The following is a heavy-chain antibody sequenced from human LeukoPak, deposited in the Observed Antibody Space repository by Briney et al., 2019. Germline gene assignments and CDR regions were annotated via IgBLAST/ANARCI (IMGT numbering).Heavy chain of an antibody. CDR2: INEDGSTT. Sequence: GGSLRLSCAASGFTFSSNWMHWVRQAPGKGLVWVSRINEDGSTTNYADSVKGRSTIFRDNAKNTLYLQMNSLRAEDTAVYYCVRDLGGRAGHWGQGTLVTVSS. CDR1: GFTFSSNW. J-gene: IGHJ4*02. CDR3: VRDLGGRAGH. D-gene: IGHD1-26*01. V-gene: IGHV3-74*01.